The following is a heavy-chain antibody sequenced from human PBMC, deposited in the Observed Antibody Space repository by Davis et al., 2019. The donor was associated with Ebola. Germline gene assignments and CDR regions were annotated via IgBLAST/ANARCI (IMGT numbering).Heavy chain of an antibody. CDR2: IYYSGST. V-gene: IGHV4-39*01. D-gene: IGHD1-1*01. Sequence: SETLSLTCTASGGSISSSSYYWGWIRQPPGKGLEWIGSIYYSGSTYYNPSLKSRVTISVDTSKNQFSLKLSSVTAADTAVYYCAGRDWTYYYYGMDVWGKGTTVTVSS. CDR3: AGRDWTYYYYGMDV. CDR1: GGSISSSSYY. J-gene: IGHJ6*04.